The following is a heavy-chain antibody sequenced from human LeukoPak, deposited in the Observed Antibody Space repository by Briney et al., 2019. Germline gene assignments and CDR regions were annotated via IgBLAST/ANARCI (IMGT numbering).Heavy chain of an antibody. Sequence: SETLSLTCTVSGGSISSYYWSWIRQPPGKGLEWIGYIYYSGSTNYNPSLKSRVTISVDTSKNQFSLKLSSVTAADTAVYYCARSSSVDYLEYFDYWGQGTLVTVSS. D-gene: IGHD4-11*01. CDR3: ARSSSVDYLEYFDY. CDR2: IYYSGST. CDR1: GGSISSYY. V-gene: IGHV4-59*01. J-gene: IGHJ4*02.